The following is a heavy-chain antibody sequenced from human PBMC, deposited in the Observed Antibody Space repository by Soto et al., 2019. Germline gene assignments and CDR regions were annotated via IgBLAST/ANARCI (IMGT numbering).Heavy chain of an antibody. V-gene: IGHV4-30-2*01. CDR1: GGSISSGGYS. CDR2: IYHSGST. Sequence: QLQLQESGSGLVKPSQTLSLTCAVSGGSISSGGYSWSWIRQPPGKGLEWIGYIYHSGSTYYNPSLKSRVTIPVDRSKNQFSLKLSSVPAADTAVYSCARVGWAYSNSESSCFDPWAREPWSPSPQ. D-gene: IGHD4-4*01. CDR3: ARVGWAYSNSESSCFDP. J-gene: IGHJ5*02.